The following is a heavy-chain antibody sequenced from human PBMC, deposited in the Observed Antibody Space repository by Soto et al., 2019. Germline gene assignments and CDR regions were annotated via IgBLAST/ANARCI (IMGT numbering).Heavy chain of an antibody. Sequence: QVQLVQSRAEVKNPGASVKVSCKASGYSFTRYGIAWARQAPGQGLEWMGWINTYNSNTNYAQNLQGRVTLTTDTSTSTSYMVLTSLTSNATAIYYCAMVDVYVTPSPQDVWGQGTTVIVSS. V-gene: IGHV1-18*01. CDR3: AMVDVYVTPSPQDV. CDR1: GYSFTRYG. J-gene: IGHJ6*02. CDR2: INTYNSNT. D-gene: IGHD3-16*01.